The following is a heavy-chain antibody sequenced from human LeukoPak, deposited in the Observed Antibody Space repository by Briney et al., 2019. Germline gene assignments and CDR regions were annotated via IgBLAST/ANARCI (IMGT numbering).Heavy chain of an antibody. J-gene: IGHJ4*02. CDR2: IKQDGSEK. V-gene: IGHV3-7*01. D-gene: IGHD6-13*01. Sequence: PGGSLRLSCAASGFTFSSYWMSRVRQAPGKGLEWVANIKQDGSEKYYVDSVKGRFTISRDNAKNSLYLQMNSLRAEDTAVYYCARTPDYSSSWYYFDYWGQGTLVTVSS. CDR3: ARTPDYSSSWYYFDY. CDR1: GFTFSSYW.